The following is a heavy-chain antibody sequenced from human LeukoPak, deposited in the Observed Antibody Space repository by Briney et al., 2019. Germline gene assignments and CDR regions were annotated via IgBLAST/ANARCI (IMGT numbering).Heavy chain of an antibody. Sequence: GGSLRLSCAASGLTFSDYTMNWLRQAPGKGLEWVSYISSSSSTISYAHSVKSRFTISKDNAKNSLFLQMTSLRAEDTAVYYCAGVGHCTSSSCPYYFDYWGQGTLVTVSS. CDR2: ISSSSSTI. CDR3: AGVGHCTSSSCPYYFDY. J-gene: IGHJ4*02. V-gene: IGHV3-48*01. CDR1: GLTFSDYT. D-gene: IGHD2-2*03.